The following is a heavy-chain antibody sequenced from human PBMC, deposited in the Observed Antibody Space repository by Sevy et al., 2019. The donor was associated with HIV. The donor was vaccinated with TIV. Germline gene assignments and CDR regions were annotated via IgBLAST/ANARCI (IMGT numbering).Heavy chain of an antibody. CDR3: ARPAGFYDNSGYSFMDY. V-gene: IGHV5-51*01. Sequence: GESLKISCKGSGYSFTSYWIAWVRQMPGKGLEWMGIIYPSDSDTKYRPSFQGRVTMSADKSINTAYLQWSSLKASDTAIYYCARPAGFYDNSGYSFMDYWGQGTLVTVSS. J-gene: IGHJ4*02. CDR2: IYPSDSDT. D-gene: IGHD3-22*01. CDR1: GYSFTSYW.